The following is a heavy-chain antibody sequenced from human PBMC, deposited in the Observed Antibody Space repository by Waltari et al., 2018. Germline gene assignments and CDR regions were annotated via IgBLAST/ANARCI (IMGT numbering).Heavy chain of an antibody. J-gene: IGHJ1*01. D-gene: IGHD6-13*01. V-gene: IGHV3-48*03. Sequence: VQLVESGGGLVQPGESLSLSCAASGFPFNNFEMNWVRQAPGRGLEWVAYISSSGATMYYADSLRGRFTISRDNARSSLFLQMTSLRAEDTAMYFCAKSGPEGVATAGNVHWGQGTLVTVSS. CDR1: GFPFNNFE. CDR3: AKSGPEGVATAGNVH. CDR2: ISSSGATM.